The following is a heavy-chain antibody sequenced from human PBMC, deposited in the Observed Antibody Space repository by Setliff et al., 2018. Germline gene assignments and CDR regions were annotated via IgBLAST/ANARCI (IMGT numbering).Heavy chain of an antibody. V-gene: IGHV3-21*01. D-gene: IGHD1-26*01. Sequence: GGSLRLSCAASGFTFSSYSMNWVRQAPGKGLEWVSSISSSSAYIYYADSVKGRFTISRDNAKNSVYLQMNGLRAEDTAVYYCASANTTGYYYFDYWGQGTLVTVSS. CDR3: ASANTTGYYYFDY. CDR2: ISSSSAYI. CDR1: GFTFSSYS. J-gene: IGHJ4*02.